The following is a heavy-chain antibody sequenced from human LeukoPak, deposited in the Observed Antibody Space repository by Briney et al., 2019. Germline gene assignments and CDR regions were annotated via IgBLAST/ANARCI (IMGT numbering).Heavy chain of an antibody. CDR2: FDPEDGET. D-gene: IGHD1-7*01. V-gene: IGHV1-24*01. Sequence: ASVKVSCKVSGYTLTELSMHWARQAPGKGLEWMGGFDPEDGETIYAQKFQGRVTMTEDTSTDTAYMELSSLRSEDTAVYYCARRRGNWNYEANWFDPWGQGTLVTVSS. J-gene: IGHJ5*02. CDR1: GYTLTELS. CDR3: ARRRGNWNYEANWFDP.